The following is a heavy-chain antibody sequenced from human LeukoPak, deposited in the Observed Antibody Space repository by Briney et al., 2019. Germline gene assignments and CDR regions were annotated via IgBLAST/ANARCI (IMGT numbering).Heavy chain of an antibody. D-gene: IGHD3-3*01. J-gene: IGHJ3*02. V-gene: IGHV3-48*01. CDR2: ISSSGSTI. CDR3: AKVSAITIFGVVIPDAFDI. Sequence: GGSLRLSCAASGYTVSSNYMNWVRQAPGKGLEWVSYISSSGSTIYYADSVKGRFTISRDNSKNTLYLQMNSLRAEDTAVYYCAKVSAITIFGVVIPDAFDIWGQGTMVTVSS. CDR1: GYTVSSNY.